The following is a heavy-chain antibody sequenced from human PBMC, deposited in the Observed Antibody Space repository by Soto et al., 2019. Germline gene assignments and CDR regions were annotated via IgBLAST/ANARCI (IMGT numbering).Heavy chain of an antibody. CDR2: ISYDGSNK. CDR3: AKDRSTMIAGGGDY. V-gene: IGHV3-30*18. Sequence: QVQLVESGGGVVQPGRSLRLSYAASGFTFSSYGMHWVRQAPGKGLEWVAVISYDGSNKYYADSVKGRFTISRDNSKNTLYLQMNSLRAEDTAVYYCAKDRSTMIAGGGDYWGQGTLVTVSS. J-gene: IGHJ4*02. D-gene: IGHD3-22*01. CDR1: GFTFSSYG.